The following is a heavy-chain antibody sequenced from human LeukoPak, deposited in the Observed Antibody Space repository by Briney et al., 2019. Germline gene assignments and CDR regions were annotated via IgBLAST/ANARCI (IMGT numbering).Heavy chain of an antibody. Sequence: ASVKVSCKVSGYTLTELSMHWVRQAPGKGLEWMGGFDPEDGETIYAQRFQGRVTMTEDTSTDTAYMELSSLRSEDTAVYYCATAARRRELLDTATDYWGQGTLVTVSS. V-gene: IGHV1-24*01. CDR2: FDPEDGET. J-gene: IGHJ4*02. D-gene: IGHD1-26*01. CDR1: GYTLTELS. CDR3: ATAARRRELLDTATDY.